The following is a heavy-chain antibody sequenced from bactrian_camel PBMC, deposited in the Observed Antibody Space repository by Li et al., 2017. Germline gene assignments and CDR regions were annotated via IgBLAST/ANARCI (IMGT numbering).Heavy chain of an antibody. J-gene: IGHJ4*01. D-gene: IGHD7*01. CDR2: ISTVAGTT. V-gene: IGHV3S63*01. CDR1: RVIYNYYC. Sequence: VQLVESGGGSAQAGGSLRLSCVVPRVIYNYYCLGWFRQAPGKEREGVARISTVAGTTNYADSVSGRFTISQDNTKATVYLQMNSLKPDDTAMYYCAFTVAPSVRVWWRLREDEYKYWGQGTQVTVS. CDR3: AFTVAPSVRVWWRLREDEYKY.